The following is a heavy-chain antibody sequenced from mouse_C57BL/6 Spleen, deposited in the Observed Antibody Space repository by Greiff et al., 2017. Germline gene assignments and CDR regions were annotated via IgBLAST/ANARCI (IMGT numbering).Heavy chain of an antibody. CDR3: ARSEFITTVVAPYDFDY. CDR1: GYTFTSYW. V-gene: IGHV1-64*01. CDR2: IHPNSGST. Sequence: QVQLQQPGAELVKPGASVKLSCKASGYTFTSYWMHWVKQRPGQGLEWIGMIHPNSGSTNYNEKLKSKATLTVDKSSSTAYMQLSSLTSEDSAVYYCARSEFITTVVAPYDFDYWGQGTTLTVAS. J-gene: IGHJ2*01. D-gene: IGHD1-1*01.